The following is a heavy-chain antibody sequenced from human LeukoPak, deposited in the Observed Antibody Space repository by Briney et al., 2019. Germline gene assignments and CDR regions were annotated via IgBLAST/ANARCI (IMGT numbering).Heavy chain of an antibody. CDR1: GYTFTGYY. J-gene: IGHJ4*02. Sequence: GASVKVSCKASGYTFTGYYIHWVRLVRQAPGQGLEWMGWINPNSGGTNYAQKFQGSVTMTRDTSISTAYMELSRLRSDDTAVYYCATTAVAGVSGTGYYFDYWGQGTLVTVSS. CDR3: ATTAVAGVSGTGYYFDY. V-gene: IGHV1-2*02. D-gene: IGHD6-19*01. CDR2: INPNSGGT.